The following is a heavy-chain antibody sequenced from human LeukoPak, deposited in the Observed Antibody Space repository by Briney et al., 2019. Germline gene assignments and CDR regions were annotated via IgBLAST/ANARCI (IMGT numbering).Heavy chain of an antibody. CDR1: GFTFDDYA. J-gene: IGHJ5*02. CDR3: AKGTRLLQGGWFDP. CDR2: ISWNSGSI. D-gene: IGHD5-12*01. V-gene: IGHV3-9*01. Sequence: GRSLRLSCAASGFTFDDYAMHWVRPAPGKGLEWVSGISWNSGSIGYADSVKGRFTISRDDAKNSLYLQMNSLRAEDTALYYCAKGTRLLQGGWFDPWGQGTLVTVSS.